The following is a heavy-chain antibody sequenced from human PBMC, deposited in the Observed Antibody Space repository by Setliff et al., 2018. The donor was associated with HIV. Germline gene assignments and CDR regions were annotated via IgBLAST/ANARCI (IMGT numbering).Heavy chain of an antibody. V-gene: IGHV1-8*02. D-gene: IGHD2-15*01. CDR1: GYTFTSYD. CDR2: MNPNSGNT. Sequence: ASVKVSCKASGYTFTSYDINWVRQATGQGLEWMGWMNPNSGNTGYAQKFQGRVTMTRNTSISTAYMELSSLRSEDTAVYYCARVACSGGSCYSYFQHWGQGTLVTVSS. CDR3: ARVACSGGSCYSYFQH. J-gene: IGHJ1*01.